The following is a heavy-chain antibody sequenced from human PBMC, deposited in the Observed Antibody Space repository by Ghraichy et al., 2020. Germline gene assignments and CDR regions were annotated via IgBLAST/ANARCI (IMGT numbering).Heavy chain of an antibody. Sequence: GGSLRLSCAASGFTFDDYAMHWVRQAPGKGLEWVSGISWNSGSIGYADSVKGRFTISRDNAKNSLYLQMNSLRAEDTALYYCAKDKNNDPTYSSSWSWFDPWGQGTLVTVSS. CDR1: GFTFDDYA. CDR3: AKDKNNDPTYSSSWSWFDP. CDR2: ISWNSGSI. J-gene: IGHJ5*02. D-gene: IGHD6-13*01. V-gene: IGHV3-9*01.